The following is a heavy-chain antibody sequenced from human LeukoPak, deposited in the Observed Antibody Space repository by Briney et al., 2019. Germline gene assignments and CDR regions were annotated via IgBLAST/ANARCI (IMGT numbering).Heavy chain of an antibody. CDR2: IKKDGSER. V-gene: IGHV3-7*01. CDR3: ARSVAGFDY. Sequence: GGSLRLSCAASGFIFNNYWMSWARQAPGKGLEWVANIKKDGSERYYVDSVKGRFTISRDNAKNSLYLQMNSLRAEDTAVYCCARSVAGFDYWGQGNLVTVSS. J-gene: IGHJ4*02. D-gene: IGHD6-19*01. CDR1: GFIFNNYW.